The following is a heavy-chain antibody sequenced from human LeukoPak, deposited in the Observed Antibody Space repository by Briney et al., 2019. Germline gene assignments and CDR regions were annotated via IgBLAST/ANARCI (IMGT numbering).Heavy chain of an antibody. D-gene: IGHD3-10*01. CDR2: IYSGGST. CDR3: ARDHFTMVRGADAVFWD. Sequence: GGSLRLSCAASGFTVSSNYMSWVRQAPGKGLEWVSVIYSGGSTYYADSVKGRFTISRHNSKNTLYLQMNSLRAEDTAVYYCARDHFTMVRGADAVFWDWGQGTLVTVSS. CDR1: GFTVSSNY. J-gene: IGHJ4*02. V-gene: IGHV3-53*04.